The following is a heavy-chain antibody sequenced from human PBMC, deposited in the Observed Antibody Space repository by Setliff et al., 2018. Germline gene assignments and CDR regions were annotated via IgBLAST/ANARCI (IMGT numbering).Heavy chain of an antibody. V-gene: IGHV4-38-2*01. CDR3: ARAHTWSLPNDNSGYPGWFDP. D-gene: IGHD3-22*01. CDR2: IHHSGKA. J-gene: IGHJ5*02. CDR1: GFSISSGYY. Sequence: PSETLSLTCAVSGFSISSGYYWGLIRQPPGKGLEWIVNIHHSGKAYYNPSLKSRVTMSVDTSKNHVSLKLSSVTAADTAVYYCARAHTWSLPNDNSGYPGWFDPWGQGTLVTVSS.